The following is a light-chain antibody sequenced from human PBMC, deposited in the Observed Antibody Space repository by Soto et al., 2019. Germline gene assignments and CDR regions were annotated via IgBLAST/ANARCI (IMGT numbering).Light chain of an antibody. CDR2: GAS. V-gene: IGKV3-20*01. J-gene: IGKJ4*01. Sequence: ESVLTQSPGTLSLSPGERATLSCRASQSVSSSYLAWYQQKPGQAPRLLIYGASSRATGIPDRFSGSGSGTDVTLTISRLEPEDFAVYYCQQYGSSLLTFGGGTKVEIK. CDR3: QQYGSSLLT. CDR1: QSVSSSY.